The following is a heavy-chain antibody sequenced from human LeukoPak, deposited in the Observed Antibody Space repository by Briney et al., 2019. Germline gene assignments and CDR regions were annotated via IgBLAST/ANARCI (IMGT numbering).Heavy chain of an antibody. Sequence: GGSLRLSCAASGFTFSSYEMNWVRQAPGKGLEWVSYISSSSYIYYADSVKGRFTISRDNAKNSLYLQMNSLRAEDTAVYYCARDRMGAILYFDSWGQGTLVTVSS. CDR3: ARDRMGAILYFDS. D-gene: IGHD1-26*01. V-gene: IGHV3-21*05. CDR2: ISSSSYI. J-gene: IGHJ4*02. CDR1: GFTFSSYE.